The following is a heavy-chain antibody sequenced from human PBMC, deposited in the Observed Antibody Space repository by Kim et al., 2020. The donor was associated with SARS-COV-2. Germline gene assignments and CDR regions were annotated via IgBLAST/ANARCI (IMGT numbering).Heavy chain of an antibody. CDR1: GFTFSSYG. CDR2: ISYDGSNK. V-gene: IGHV3-30*18. J-gene: IGHJ4*02. Sequence: GGSLRLSCAASGFTFSSYGMHWVRQAPGKGLEWVAVISYDGSNKYYADSVKGRFTISRDNSKNTLYLQMNSLRAEDTAVYYCAKHDMVRGPIDYWGQGTLVTVSS. D-gene: IGHD3-10*01. CDR3: AKHDMVRGPIDY.